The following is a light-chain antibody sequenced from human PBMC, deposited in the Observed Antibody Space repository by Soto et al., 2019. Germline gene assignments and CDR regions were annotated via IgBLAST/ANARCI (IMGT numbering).Light chain of an antibody. CDR1: SSDFGGYNY. CDR2: DVS. J-gene: IGLJ1*01. V-gene: IGLV2-11*01. Sequence: QSALTQPRSVSGSPGQSVTISCTGISSDFGGYNYVSWYQHHPGKAPKLMIYDVSERPSGVPDRFSASKSGNTASLTISGLQAEDEADYYCCSYAGSYTYVFGTGTKVTVL. CDR3: CSYAGSYTYV.